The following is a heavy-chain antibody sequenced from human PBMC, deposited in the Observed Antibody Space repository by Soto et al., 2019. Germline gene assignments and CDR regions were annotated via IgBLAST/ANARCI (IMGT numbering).Heavy chain of an antibody. D-gene: IGHD2-15*01. CDR1: GFTFSGYW. Sequence: EVQLVESGGGLVQPGGSLRLSCAASGFTFSGYWMNWVRQAPGKGLEWVANIKQDGSEKYYVDSVKGRFTISRDNTQNSVSLQMNSRRAEDTAVYYCARRSFLAFDVWGQGTMVTVSS. V-gene: IGHV3-7*01. CDR2: IKQDGSEK. J-gene: IGHJ3*01. CDR3: ARRSFLAFDV.